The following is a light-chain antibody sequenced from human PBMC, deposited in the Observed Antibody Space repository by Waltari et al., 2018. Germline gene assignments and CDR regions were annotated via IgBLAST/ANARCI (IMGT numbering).Light chain of an antibody. CDR3: ETWDSNTRV. CDR1: SGHSSYI. Sequence: QPVLTQSSSASASLGSSVKLTCTLSSGHSSYIIAWHQQQPGKAPRFLMKLEGSATYNRGSGVPARFSGSSSVADRYLTISHLQSEYETDYYCETWDSNTRVFGTGTKVTVL. V-gene: IGLV4-60*03. CDR2: LEGSATY. J-gene: IGLJ1*01.